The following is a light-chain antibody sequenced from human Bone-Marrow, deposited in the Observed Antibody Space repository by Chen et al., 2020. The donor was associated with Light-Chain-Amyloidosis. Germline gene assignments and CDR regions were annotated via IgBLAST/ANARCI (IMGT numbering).Light chain of an antibody. Sequence: SYELTHPPSVSVSPGQTPRITCSGDDLPTKYAYWYQQKPGQAPGLVIHRDTERPSGISERFSGSSSGTTATLTISGVQAEDEADYHCQSADSSGTYEVIFGGGTKLTVL. CDR2: RDT. J-gene: IGLJ2*01. V-gene: IGLV3-25*03. CDR3: QSADSSGTYEVI. CDR1: DLPTKY.